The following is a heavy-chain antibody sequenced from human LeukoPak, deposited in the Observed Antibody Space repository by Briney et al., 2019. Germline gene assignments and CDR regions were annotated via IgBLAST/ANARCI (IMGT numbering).Heavy chain of an antibody. J-gene: IGHJ4*02. CDR2: IYYIGST. CDR3: ARGFYRSCSYYKSPFDC. V-gene: IGHV4-59*01. D-gene: IGHD3-10*01. Sequence: PAETLSLTCTVSGGSISSYYWSWIRQPPGKGLEWIGYIYYIGSTNYNASLKSRVSISVDTSKNQFSLRLSSVTTADTAVYYCARGFYRSCSYYKSPFDCWGQGTLVTVSS. CDR1: GGSISSYY.